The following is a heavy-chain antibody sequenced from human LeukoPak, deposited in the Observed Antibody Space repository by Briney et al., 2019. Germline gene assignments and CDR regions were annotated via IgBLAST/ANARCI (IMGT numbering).Heavy chain of an antibody. CDR2: ISSSSSYI. J-gene: IGHJ4*02. V-gene: IGHV3-21*01. D-gene: IGHD6-13*01. Sequence: GGSLRLSCAASGFTFSSYSMNWVRQAPGKGLEWVSSISSSSSYIYYADSVKGRITISRDNAKNSLYLQMNSLRAEDTAVYYCARVAEAAVFDYWGQGTLVTVSS. CDR1: GFTFSSYS. CDR3: ARVAEAAVFDY.